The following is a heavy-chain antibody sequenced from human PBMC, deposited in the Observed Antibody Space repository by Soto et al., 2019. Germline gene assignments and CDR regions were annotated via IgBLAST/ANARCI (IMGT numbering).Heavy chain of an antibody. CDR3: ARSEEDSDYYYYGLDV. J-gene: IGHJ6*02. Sequence: PSQTLSLTCVISGESVSSSSVAWNWVGQSPSRGLEWLGRTYYRSRWYSDSAVSVRGRIVINADTSKNQFSLQLNSVTPEDTAVYFCARSEEDSDYYYYGLDVWGQGTTVTVSS. D-gene: IGHD2-15*01. CDR2: TYYRSRWYS. CDR1: GESVSSSSVA. V-gene: IGHV6-1*01.